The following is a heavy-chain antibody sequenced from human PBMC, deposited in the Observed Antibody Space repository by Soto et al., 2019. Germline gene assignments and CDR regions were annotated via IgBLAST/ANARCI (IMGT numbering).Heavy chain of an antibody. CDR1: GFTVSSTY. CDR3: ARAQYSGSYLDWFDP. Sequence: EVQLVESGGGLIKPGGSRRLSCAASGFTVSSTYMSWVGQAPGRGLGWVSVIYSGGSTYYADSVKGRFTISRDNSKNTLYLQMNSLRAEDTAVYYCARAQYSGSYLDWFDPWGQGTLVTVSS. CDR2: IYSGGST. V-gene: IGHV3-53*01. J-gene: IGHJ5*02. D-gene: IGHD1-26*01.